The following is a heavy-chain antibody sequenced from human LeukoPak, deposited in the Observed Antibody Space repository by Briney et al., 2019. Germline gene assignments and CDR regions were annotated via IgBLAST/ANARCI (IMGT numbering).Heavy chain of an antibody. CDR3: ARGCSSTSCLDY. CDR1: GGSISSGDYY. Sequence: SETLSLTCTVSGGSISSGDYYWSWIRQPPGKGLEWIGYIYYSGSTYYNPSLKSRVTISVDTSKNQFSLKLSSVTAADTAEYYCARGCSSTSCLDYWGQGTLVTVSS. D-gene: IGHD2-2*01. J-gene: IGHJ4*02. CDR2: IYYSGST. V-gene: IGHV4-30-4*08.